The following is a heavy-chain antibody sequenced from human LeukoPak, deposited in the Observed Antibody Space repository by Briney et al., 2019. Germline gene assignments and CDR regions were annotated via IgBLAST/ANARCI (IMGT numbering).Heavy chain of an antibody. D-gene: IGHD3-22*01. V-gene: IGHV3-23*01. CDR1: GFTFSSYA. Sequence: GGSLRLSCAASGFTFSSYAMSWVRQAPGKGLEWVSAITSSGGSTYYVDSVKGRFTISRDNSKNTLYLQVNSLRAEDTAVYYCAKRYYYDNSGLWDSWGQGTPVTVSS. J-gene: IGHJ4*02. CDR2: ITSSGGST. CDR3: AKRYYYDNSGLWDS.